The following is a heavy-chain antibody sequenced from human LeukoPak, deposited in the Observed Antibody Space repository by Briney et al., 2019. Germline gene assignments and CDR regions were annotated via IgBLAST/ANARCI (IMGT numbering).Heavy chain of an antibody. V-gene: IGHV3-30-3*01. D-gene: IGHD3-10*01. CDR2: ISYDGSNK. Sequence: SGGSLRLSCAASGFTFSSYAMHWVRQAPGKGLEWVAVISYDGSNKYYADSVKGRFTISRDNAKNTLFLQMNSLRAEDTAMYYCARDYGRSRDYGMDVWGQGTTVTVSS. CDR1: GFTFSSYA. J-gene: IGHJ6*02. CDR3: ARDYGRSRDYGMDV.